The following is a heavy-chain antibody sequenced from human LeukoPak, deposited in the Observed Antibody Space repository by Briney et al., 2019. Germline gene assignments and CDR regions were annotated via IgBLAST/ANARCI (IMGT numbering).Heavy chain of an antibody. Sequence: SETLSLTCTVSGGSISSYYWSWIRQPPGKGLEWIGYIYYSGSTNYNPSLKSRVTISVDTSKNQFSLKLSSVTAADTAVYYCARGRSVRFRSGWYFDYWGQGTLVTVSS. CDR1: GGSISSYY. CDR2: IYYSGST. D-gene: IGHD6-19*01. J-gene: IGHJ4*02. CDR3: ARGRSVRFRSGWYFDY. V-gene: IGHV4-59*01.